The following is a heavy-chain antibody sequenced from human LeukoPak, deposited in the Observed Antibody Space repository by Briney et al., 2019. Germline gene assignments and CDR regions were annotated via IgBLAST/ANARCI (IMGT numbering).Heavy chain of an antibody. CDR2: IIPILGIA. D-gene: IGHD2-21*01. V-gene: IGHV1-69*04. CDR3: ARIPDCGGDC. Sequence: SVKVSCKASGYTFTSYAISWVRQAPGQGLEWMGRIIPILGIANYAQKFQGRVTITADKSTSTAYMELSSLRSEDTAVYYCARIPDCGGDCWGQGTLVTVSS. J-gene: IGHJ4*02. CDR1: GYTFTSYA.